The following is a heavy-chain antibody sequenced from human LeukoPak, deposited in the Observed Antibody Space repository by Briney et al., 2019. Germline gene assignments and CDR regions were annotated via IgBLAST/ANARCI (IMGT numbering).Heavy chain of an antibody. CDR3: AREGYDSSGYRPFDY. CDR2: IYYNGST. Sequence: SETLSLTCTVSGGSISSGDYYWSWIRQPPGKGLEWIGYIYYNGSTYYNPSLKSRVTISVDTSKNQFSLKLSSVTAADTAVYYCAREGYDSSGYRPFDYWGQGTLVTVSS. D-gene: IGHD3-22*01. J-gene: IGHJ4*02. CDR1: GGSISSGDYY. V-gene: IGHV4-30-4*01.